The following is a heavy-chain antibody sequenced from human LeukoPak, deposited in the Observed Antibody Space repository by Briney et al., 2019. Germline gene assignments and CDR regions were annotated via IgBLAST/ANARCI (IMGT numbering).Heavy chain of an antibody. CDR1: GGSVSSGTYY. CDR3: ARASITMIVAT. CDR2: FLYSGST. V-gene: IGHV4-61*01. J-gene: IGHJ4*02. D-gene: IGHD3-22*01. Sequence: SETLSLTCTVSGGSVSSGTYYWSWVRQPPGKGLEWIGNFLYSGSTHYNPSLRSRVTISVDTSKNQFSLNLSSVTVADTAVYSCARASITMIVATWGQGSLVTVSS.